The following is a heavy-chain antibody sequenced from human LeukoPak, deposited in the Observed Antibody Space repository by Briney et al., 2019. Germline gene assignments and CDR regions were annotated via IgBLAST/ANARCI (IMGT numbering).Heavy chain of an antibody. CDR3: AKDKTDGHVHWFDP. CDR1: GFTFSSYG. CDR2: ISYDGSNK. V-gene: IGHV3-30*18. Sequence: GGSLRLSCAASGFTFSSYGMHWVRQAPGKGLEWVAVISYDGSNKYYADSVKGRFTISRDNSKNTLYLQMNSPRAEDTAVYYCAKDKTDGHVHWFDPWGQGTLVTVSS. J-gene: IGHJ5*02. D-gene: IGHD5-24*01.